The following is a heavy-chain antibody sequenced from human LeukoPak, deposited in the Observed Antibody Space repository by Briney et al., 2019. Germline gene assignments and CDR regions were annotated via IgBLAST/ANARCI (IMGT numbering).Heavy chain of an antibody. CDR2: ISNSGHTT. Sequence: GGSLRLSCAASGFSFSTYSMNWVRQAPGKGLEWISYISNSGHTTYYAESVKGRFTISRGNAWNSLYLQMNSLRGEDTAVYYRARRITISGLGHYMDVWGKGTTVIVSS. CDR3: ARRITISGLGHYMDV. CDR1: GFSFSTYS. V-gene: IGHV3-48*01. D-gene: IGHD3-3*01. J-gene: IGHJ6*04.